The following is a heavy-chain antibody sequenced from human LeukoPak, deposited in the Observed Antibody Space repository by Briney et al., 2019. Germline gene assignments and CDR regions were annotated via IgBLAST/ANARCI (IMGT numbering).Heavy chain of an antibody. CDR3: ARHYGP. D-gene: IGHD3-16*01. CDR2: INYSGST. J-gene: IGHJ5*02. CDR1: GGSINSGGHY. Sequence: SETLSLTCTVSGGSINSGGHYWSWIRQHPGEGLEWIGYINYSGSTYYNPSLKSRVTISIDTSQNQFSLKLNSVTAADTAVYYCARHYGPWGQGTLVTVSS. V-gene: IGHV4-31*03.